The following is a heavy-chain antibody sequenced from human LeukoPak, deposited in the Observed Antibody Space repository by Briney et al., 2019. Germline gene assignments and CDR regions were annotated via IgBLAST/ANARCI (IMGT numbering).Heavy chain of an antibody. CDR1: GFTFSSYA. CDR2: ISGSGGST. CDR3: ARHLGYFDWLLPFDY. Sequence: GGSLRLSCAASGFTFSSYAMSWVRQAPGKGLEWVSAISGSGGSTYYADSVKGRFTISRDNSKNTLYLQMSSLRAEDTAVYYCARHLGYFDWLLPFDYWGQGTLVTVSS. J-gene: IGHJ4*02. V-gene: IGHV3-23*01. D-gene: IGHD3-9*01.